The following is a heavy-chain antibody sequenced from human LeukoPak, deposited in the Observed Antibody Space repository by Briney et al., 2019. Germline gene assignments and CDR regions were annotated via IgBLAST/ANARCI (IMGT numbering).Heavy chain of an antibody. CDR2: INTNTGNP. J-gene: IGHJ6*02. V-gene: IGHV7-4-1*02. CDR1: GYTFTSYA. Sequence: ASVKVSCKASGYTFTSYAMNWERQAPGQGLEWMGWINTNTGNPTYAQGFTGRFVFSLDTSVSTAYLQISSLKAEDTAVYYCARGGYCSSTSCYNYGMDVWGQGTTVTVSS. D-gene: IGHD2-2*03. CDR3: ARGGYCSSTSCYNYGMDV.